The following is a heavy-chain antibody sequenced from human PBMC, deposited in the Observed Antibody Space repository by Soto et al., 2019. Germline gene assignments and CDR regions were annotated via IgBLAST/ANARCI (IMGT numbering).Heavy chain of an antibody. CDR1: GYTFTSHG. J-gene: IGHJ3*02. CDR3: ARLLTEGVTYREDAFDI. D-gene: IGHD3-9*01. V-gene: IGHV1-18*01. CDR2: ISTYNGKT. Sequence: ASVRVSCKASGYTFTSHGISWVRQAPGQGLEWMGWISTYNGKTDYSQKFQGRVTMTADTRTTTGYMEVRSLRSDDTAVYYCARLLTEGVTYREDAFDIWGQGTKVTVSS.